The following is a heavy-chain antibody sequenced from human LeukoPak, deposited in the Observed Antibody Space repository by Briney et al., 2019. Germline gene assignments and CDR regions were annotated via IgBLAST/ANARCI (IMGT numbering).Heavy chain of an antibody. V-gene: IGHV4-4*07. CDR2: IYSSGST. CDR3: ARGGESVGYYTL. CDR1: GGSISSYY. Sequence: PSETLSLTCTVSGGSISSYYWSWIRQPAGKGPEWIGRIYSSGSTNYNPSLKSRVTVSVDTSKNQFSLKLTSVTAADTAVYYCARGGESVGYYTLWGQGTLVTVSS. J-gene: IGHJ4*02. D-gene: IGHD3-22*01.